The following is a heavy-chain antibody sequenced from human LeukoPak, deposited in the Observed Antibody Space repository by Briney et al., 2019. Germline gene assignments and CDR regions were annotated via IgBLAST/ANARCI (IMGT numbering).Heavy chain of an antibody. Sequence: GGSLRLSCAASGFTFSDYYMSWIRQAPGKGLEWVSDISSSGSTIYYADSVKGRFTISRDNAKNSLSLQMNSLRAEDTAVYYCARDGYSGSYFPYWGQGTLVTVSS. V-gene: IGHV3-11*04. CDR3: ARDGYSGSYFPY. D-gene: IGHD5-12*01. CDR2: ISSSGSTI. CDR1: GFTFSDYY. J-gene: IGHJ4*02.